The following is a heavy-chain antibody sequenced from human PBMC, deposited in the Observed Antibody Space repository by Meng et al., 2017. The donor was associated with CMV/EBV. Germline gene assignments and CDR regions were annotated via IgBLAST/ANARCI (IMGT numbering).Heavy chain of an antibody. CDR3: ARDRGYYGSGSYQFDP. V-gene: IGHV1-2*02. Sequence: YTFTGSYVHWVLQAPGQGLEWMGWINPNSGGTNYAQKFQGRVTMTRDTSISTAYMELSRLRSDDTAVYYCARDRGYYGSGSYQFDPWGQGTLVTVSS. D-gene: IGHD3-10*01. CDR2: INPNSGGT. CDR1: YTFTGSY. J-gene: IGHJ5*02.